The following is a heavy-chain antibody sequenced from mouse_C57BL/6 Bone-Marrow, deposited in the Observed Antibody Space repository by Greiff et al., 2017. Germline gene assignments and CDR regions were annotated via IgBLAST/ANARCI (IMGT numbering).Heavy chain of an antibody. CDR2: IYPSDSET. V-gene: IGHV1-61*01. CDR3: ARSLLYSSEGWFAY. CDR1: GYTFTSFW. Sequence: QVQLQQPWAELVRPGSSVKLSCKASGYTFTSFWMDWVKQRPGQGLEWIGNIYPSDSETHYNQKFKDKGTLTVDKSSSTAYMQLSSLTSEDSAVYYCARSLLYSSEGWFAYWGQGTLVTVSA. D-gene: IGHD2-12*01. J-gene: IGHJ3*01.